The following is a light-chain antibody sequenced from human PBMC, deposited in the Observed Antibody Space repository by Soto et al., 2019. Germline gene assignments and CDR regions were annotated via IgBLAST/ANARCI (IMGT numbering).Light chain of an antibody. CDR2: DAS. J-gene: IGKJ4*01. CDR1: QSVSSY. V-gene: IGKV3-11*01. CDR3: QQRSNWPLT. Sequence: EIVLTQSPATLSLSPGERATLSCRASQSVSSYLAWYQQKPGQAPRLLIYDASNRATGIPARFSGSGSGTDVTLTIISLEPEDFEVYYCQQRSNWPLTFGGGTKVQIK.